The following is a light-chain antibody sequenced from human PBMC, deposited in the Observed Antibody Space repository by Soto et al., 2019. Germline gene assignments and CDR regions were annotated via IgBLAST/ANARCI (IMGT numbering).Light chain of an antibody. V-gene: IGKV3-15*01. CDR2: GAS. CDR1: ESISDT. Sequence: EIVMTQAPATLSVSPGGRASLCSRASESISDTLAWYQQKPGQAPRLLVYGASKRATGFPARFSGSGSGTDFTLTISRLQSEDVAVYYCQQYNNWPWTFGQGTKVDIK. J-gene: IGKJ1*01. CDR3: QQYNNWPWT.